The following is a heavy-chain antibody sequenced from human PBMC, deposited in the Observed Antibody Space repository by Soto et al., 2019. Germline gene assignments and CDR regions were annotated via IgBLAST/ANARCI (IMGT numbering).Heavy chain of an antibody. J-gene: IGHJ4*02. CDR3: AKKSWPGEIDY. CDR1: GFTFSNYA. D-gene: IGHD3-10*01. CDR2: ISSSGSNT. V-gene: IGHV3-23*01. Sequence: EVQLLDSGGGLVQPGGSLRLSCAASGFTFSNYAMSWVRQAPGKGLDWVSTISSSGSNTYYADSVKGRFSISRDNSKNRVYLKIKTLRAEDTAVYSWAKKSWPGEIDYGGREPRVPFPS.